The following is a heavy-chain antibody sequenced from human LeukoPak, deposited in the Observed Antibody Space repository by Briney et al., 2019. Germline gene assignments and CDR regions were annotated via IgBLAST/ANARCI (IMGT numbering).Heavy chain of an antibody. CDR2: ILFDGSNK. Sequence: GGSLRLSCAASGFTFSSHGMHWVRQAPGKGLEWVTFILFDGSNKYYADSVKGRFTIARDNSKNTLYPQMNSLRVEDTAVYYCAKIAETSGTYGQGFDYWGQGTLVTVSS. CDR3: AKIAETSGTYGQGFDY. CDR1: GFTFSSHG. V-gene: IGHV3-30*02. J-gene: IGHJ4*02. D-gene: IGHD1-26*01.